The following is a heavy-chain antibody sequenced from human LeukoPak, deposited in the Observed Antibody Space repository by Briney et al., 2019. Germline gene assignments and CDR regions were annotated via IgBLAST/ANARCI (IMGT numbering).Heavy chain of an antibody. Sequence: PSETLSLTCAVYGGSFSGYYWSWIRQPPGKGLEWIGEINHSGSTNYNPSLKSRVTISVDTSKNQFSLKLSSVTAADTAFYYCASQGHHGKIVGTTLSYFYMDVWGKGTTVTLSS. D-gene: IGHD1-26*01. CDR2: INHSGST. CDR1: GGSFSGYY. CDR3: ASQGHHGKIVGTTLSYFYMDV. V-gene: IGHV4-34*01. J-gene: IGHJ6*03.